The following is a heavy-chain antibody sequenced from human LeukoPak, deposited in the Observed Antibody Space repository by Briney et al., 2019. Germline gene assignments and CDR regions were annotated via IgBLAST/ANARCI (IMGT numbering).Heavy chain of an antibody. J-gene: IGHJ4*02. V-gene: IGHV3-9*01. CDR2: IAWNSGNT. CDR3: AKDMNSYGSGSSYNPWGPFDS. D-gene: IGHD3-10*01. Sequence: GRSLRLSCAASGFTFDNYAMHWVRQAPGKGPEWVSGIAWNSGNTGFADSVKGRFTISRDNAENSLYLQMNSLTPEDTAFYFCAKDMNSYGSGSSYNPWGPFDSWGQGTLVTVSS. CDR1: GFTFDNYA.